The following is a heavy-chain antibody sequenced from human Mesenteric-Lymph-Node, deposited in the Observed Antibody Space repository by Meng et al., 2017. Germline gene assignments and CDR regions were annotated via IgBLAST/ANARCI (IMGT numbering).Heavy chain of an antibody. V-gene: IGHV4-39*01. Sequence: SETLSLTCTVSGGSISSSSYYWGWIRPPPGKGLEWIGSIYHTESTYYNPSLKSRVAISVDTSKNQFSLKLSSVTAADTAVYYCARYYGDYGREYCFDSWGQGTLVTDSS. J-gene: IGHJ4*02. D-gene: IGHD4-17*01. CDR3: ARYYGDYGREYCFDS. CDR1: GGSISSSSYY. CDR2: IYHTEST.